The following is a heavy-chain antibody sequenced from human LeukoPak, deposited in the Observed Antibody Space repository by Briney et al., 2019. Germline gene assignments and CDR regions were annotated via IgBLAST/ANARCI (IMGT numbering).Heavy chain of an antibody. J-gene: IGHJ5*02. CDR1: GGSVSSSTNY. CDR3: ARAPGYCSSTSCLGGWFDP. V-gene: IGHV4-39*07. Sequence: SETLSLTCTVSGGSVSSSTNYWGWIRQPPGKGLEWIGTIYYSGSTYYNPSLKSRVTISVDKSKNQFSLKLSSVTAADTAVYYCARAPGYCSSTSCLGGWFDPWGQGTLVTVSS. D-gene: IGHD2-2*01. CDR2: IYYSGST.